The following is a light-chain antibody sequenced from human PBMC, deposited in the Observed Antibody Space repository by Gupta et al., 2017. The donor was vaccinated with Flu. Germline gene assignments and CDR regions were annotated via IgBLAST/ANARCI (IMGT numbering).Light chain of an antibody. J-gene: IGKJ5*01. CDR1: SDSTTY. CDR2: QVS. CDR3: MQYADWPSA. V-gene: IGKV1-33*01. Sequence: GASGTSQCHAYSDSTTYLHWFQVRPGKAPKRLIYQVSYLETGVPSRFSGSGSGTDFTLIVSRLQPEDIAIYFCMQYADWPSAFGQGTRLDIK.